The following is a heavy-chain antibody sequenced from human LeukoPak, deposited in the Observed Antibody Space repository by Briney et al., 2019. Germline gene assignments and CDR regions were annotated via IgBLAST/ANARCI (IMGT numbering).Heavy chain of an antibody. J-gene: IGHJ4*02. D-gene: IGHD3-22*01. V-gene: IGHV5-51*01. CDR1: GYSFTNYW. CDR3: ARPTYFYDSSGSLYYFDF. CDR2: IYPGDSGT. Sequence: GESLKISCKGSGYSFTNYWIGWVRQMPGKGLEWMGIIYPGDSGTRYSPSFQGRVTISADKSISTAYLQWSSLKASDTAMYYCARPTYFYDSSGSLYYFDFWGQGTLVTVSS.